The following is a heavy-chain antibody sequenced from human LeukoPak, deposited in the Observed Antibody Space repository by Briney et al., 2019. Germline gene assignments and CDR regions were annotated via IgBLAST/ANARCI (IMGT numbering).Heavy chain of an antibody. V-gene: IGHV3-23*01. CDR1: GFTFSNYA. D-gene: IGHD6-19*01. Sequence: PPGGSLRLSCAASGFTFSNYAMRWVRQAPGKGLEWVSGISGSGDSTYYADSVKGRFTISRDNSKNTLYLQMNSLRAEDTAVYYCARGADTGYSSDSWGQGTLVTVSS. CDR3: ARGADTGYSSDS. CDR2: ISGSGDST. J-gene: IGHJ5*02.